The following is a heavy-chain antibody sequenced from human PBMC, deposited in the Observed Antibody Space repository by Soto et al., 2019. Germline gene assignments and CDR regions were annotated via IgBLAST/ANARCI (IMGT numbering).Heavy chain of an antibody. V-gene: IGHV4-34*01. CDR1: GGSFSGYY. D-gene: IGHD2-15*01. CDR2: INHSGST. CDR3: ARGYAAPRAAD. Sequence: SETLSLTCTVYGGSFSGYYCSWIRQPPGKGLEWIGEINHSGSTSYNPSLKSRVTISVDTSKNQLSLKLSSVTAADTAVYYCARGYAAPRAADWGQGTLVTVSS. J-gene: IGHJ4*02.